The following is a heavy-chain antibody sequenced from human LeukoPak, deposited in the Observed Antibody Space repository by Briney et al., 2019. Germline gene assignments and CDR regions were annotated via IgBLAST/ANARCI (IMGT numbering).Heavy chain of an antibody. D-gene: IGHD4-17*01. CDR2: ISGDGGST. J-gene: IGHJ4*02. CDR3: ARVPGYYGDPFDY. Sequence: PGGSLRLSCAASGFSFDDYAMLWVRQGPGKGLEWVSLISGDGGSTYYGDSVKGRFTISRDNAKNSLYLQMNSLRVEDTAVYYCARVPGYYGDPFDYWGQGTLVTVSS. CDR1: GFSFDDYA. V-gene: IGHV3-43*02.